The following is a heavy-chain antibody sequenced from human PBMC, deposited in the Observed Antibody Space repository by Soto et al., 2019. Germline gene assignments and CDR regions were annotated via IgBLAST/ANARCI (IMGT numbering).Heavy chain of an antibody. D-gene: IGHD2-2*01. CDR2: IFHSGST. CDR1: GGSINSYY. J-gene: IGHJ5*02. Sequence: SETLSLTCTVSGGSINSYYWSWIRQPPGKGLEWIGFIFHSGSTNYNPSLKSRVTISVDTSKNQFSLKLSSVTAADTAVYYCARASIVLVPAALVSHWFDPWGQGTLVTVSS. CDR3: ARASIVLVPAALVSHWFDP. V-gene: IGHV4-59*08.